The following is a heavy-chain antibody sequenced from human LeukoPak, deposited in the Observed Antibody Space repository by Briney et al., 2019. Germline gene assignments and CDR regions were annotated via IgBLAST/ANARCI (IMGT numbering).Heavy chain of an antibody. V-gene: IGHV4-59*08. CDR2: IYYSGST. CDR1: GGSISSYY. D-gene: IGHD2-2*02. Sequence: SETLSLTCTVSGGSISSYYWSWIRQPPGKGLEWIGYIYYSGSTNYNPSLKSRVTISVDTSKNQFSLKLSSVTAADPAVYYCARHASYTIVRAFDIWGQGTMVTVSS. J-gene: IGHJ3*02. CDR3: ARHASYTIVRAFDI.